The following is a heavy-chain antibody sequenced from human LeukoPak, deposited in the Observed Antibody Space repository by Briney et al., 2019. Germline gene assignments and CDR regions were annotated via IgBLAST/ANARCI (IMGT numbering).Heavy chain of an antibody. Sequence: GGSLRLSCAASGFTFSSYSMNWVRQAPGKGLEWVSAISSSSSYIYYADSVKGRFTISRDNAKNSLYLQMNSLRAEDTAVYYCATRGSYYPDLDYWGQGTLVTVSS. V-gene: IGHV3-21*04. CDR2: ISSSSSYI. D-gene: IGHD1-26*01. J-gene: IGHJ4*02. CDR1: GFTFSSYS. CDR3: ATRGSYYPDLDY.